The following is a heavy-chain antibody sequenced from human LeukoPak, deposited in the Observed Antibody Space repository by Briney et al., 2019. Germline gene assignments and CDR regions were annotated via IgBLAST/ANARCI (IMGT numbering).Heavy chain of an antibody. CDR2: ISSSSTYI. CDR1: GFSFSNCS. Sequence: PGGSLRLSCAASGFSFSNCSMNWVRQAPGKGLEWVSSISSSSTYIYYADSLEGRFTISRDNVRNSLYLQMNSLRAEDTAVYYCARDLYSSGWTFDYWGQGTLVTVSS. D-gene: IGHD6-25*01. J-gene: IGHJ4*02. CDR3: ARDLYSSGWTFDY. V-gene: IGHV3-21*01.